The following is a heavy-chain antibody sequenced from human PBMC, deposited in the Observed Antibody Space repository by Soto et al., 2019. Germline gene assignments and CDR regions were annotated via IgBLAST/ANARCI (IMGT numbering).Heavy chain of an antibody. Sequence: PGGSLRLSCAASGFTFGRYAMTWVRQAPGKGLEWVSSISSSSSYIYYADSVKGRFTISRDNAKNSLYLQMNSLRAEDTAVYYCARDEDIVVVPAALSAPYYYYGMDVWGQGTTVTVSS. CDR3: ARDEDIVVVPAALSAPYYYYGMDV. J-gene: IGHJ6*02. V-gene: IGHV3-21*01. CDR1: GFTFGRYA. D-gene: IGHD2-2*01. CDR2: ISSSSSYI.